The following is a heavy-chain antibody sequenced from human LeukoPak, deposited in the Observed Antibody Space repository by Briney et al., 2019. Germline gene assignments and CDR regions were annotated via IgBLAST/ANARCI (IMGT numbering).Heavy chain of an antibody. D-gene: IGHD3-22*01. CDR1: GYTFTGYY. Sequence: ASVKVSCKASGYTFTGYYMHWVRRAPGQGLEWMGWINPDSGGTNYVQKFQGRVTMTRDTSISTAYMELSRLRSDDTAVYYCANEGYYYDSSGTYEGSAFDIWGQGTMVTVSS. V-gene: IGHV1-2*02. CDR2: INPDSGGT. CDR3: ANEGYYYDSSGTYEGSAFDI. J-gene: IGHJ3*02.